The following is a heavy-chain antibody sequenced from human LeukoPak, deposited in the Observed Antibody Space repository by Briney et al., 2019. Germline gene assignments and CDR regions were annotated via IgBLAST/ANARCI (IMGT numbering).Heavy chain of an antibody. CDR2: ISAYNGNT. D-gene: IGHD3-22*01. CDR3: ARVQYYYDSSGYYTDAFDI. V-gene: IGHV1-18*04. Sequence: ASVKVSCKASGYTFTDYHIHWVRQAPGQGLEWMGWISAYNGNTNYAQKLQGRVTMTTDTSTSTAYMELRSLRSDDTAVYYCARVQYYYDSSGYYTDAFDIWGQGTMVTVSS. CDR1: GYTFTDYH. J-gene: IGHJ3*02.